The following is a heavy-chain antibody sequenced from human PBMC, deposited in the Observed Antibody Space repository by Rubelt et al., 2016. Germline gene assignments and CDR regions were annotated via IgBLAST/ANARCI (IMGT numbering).Heavy chain of an antibody. CDR1: GGSISSSSYY. J-gene: IGHJ6*02. Sequence: GKPSETLSLTCTVSGGSISSSSYYWSWIRQPPGKGLEWIGYIYYSGSTNYNPSLKSRVTISVDTSKNQFSLKLSSVTAADTAVYYCARATDCGGDCYSGAWHYGMDVWGQGTTVTVSS. CDR3: ARATDCGGDCYSGAWHYGMDV. CDR2: IYYSGST. D-gene: IGHD2-21*02. V-gene: IGHV4-61*01.